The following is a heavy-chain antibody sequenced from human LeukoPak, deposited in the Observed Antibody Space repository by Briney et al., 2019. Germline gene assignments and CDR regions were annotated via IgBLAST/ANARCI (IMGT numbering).Heavy chain of an antibody. D-gene: IGHD4-17*01. V-gene: IGHV4-30-4*01. CDR2: IYYSGST. J-gene: IGHJ4*02. CDR3: ATHSTHDYGTFDY. Sequence: SETLSLTCTVSGGSISSGVTISSGDYYWSWIRQPPGKGLEWIGYIYYSGSTYYNPFLRSRVTISVDTSKNQFSLKLSSVTAADTAVYYCATHSTHDYGTFDYWGRGTLVTVSS. CDR1: GGSISSGVTISSGDYY.